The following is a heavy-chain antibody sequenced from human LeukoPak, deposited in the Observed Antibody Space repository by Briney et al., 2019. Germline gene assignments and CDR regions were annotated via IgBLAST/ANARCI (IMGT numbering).Heavy chain of an antibody. D-gene: IGHD4-17*01. J-gene: IGHJ3*02. Sequence: PGRSLRLSCAASGFTFSSYAMHWVRQAPGKGLEWVAVISYDGSNKYYADSVKGRFTISRDNSKNTLYLQMNSLRAEDTAVYYCASSDYGDYAEYAFGIWGQGTMVTVSS. CDR2: ISYDGSNK. V-gene: IGHV3-30*04. CDR3: ASSDYGDYAEYAFGI. CDR1: GFTFSSYA.